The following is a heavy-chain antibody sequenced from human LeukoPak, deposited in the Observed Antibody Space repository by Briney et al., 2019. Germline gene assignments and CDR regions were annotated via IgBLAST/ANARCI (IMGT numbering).Heavy chain of an antibody. CDR1: GFTFSNYG. CDR2: ISSSGSTI. J-gene: IGHJ4*02. V-gene: IGHV3-11*01. CDR3: ASYYDSSGYYYFDVGY. D-gene: IGHD3-22*01. Sequence: GGSLRLSCAASGFTFSNYGMSWVRQAPGKGLEWVSYISSSGSTIYYADSVKGRFTISRDNAKNSLYLQMNSLRAEDTAVYYCASYYDSSGYYYFDVGYWGQGTLVTVSS.